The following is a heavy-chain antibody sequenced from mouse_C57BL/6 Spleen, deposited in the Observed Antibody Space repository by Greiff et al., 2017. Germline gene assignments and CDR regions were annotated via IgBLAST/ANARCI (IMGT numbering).Heavy chain of an antibody. V-gene: IGHV1-81*01. J-gene: IGHJ4*01. CDR3: ARANDGYLYAMDY. CDR2: IYPRSGNT. Sequence: QVHVKQSGAELARPGASVKLSCKASGYTFTSYGISWVKQRTGQGLEWIGEIYPRSGNTYYNEKFKGKATLTADKSSSTAYMELRSLTSEDSAVYFCARANDGYLYAMDYWGQGTSVTVSS. CDR1: GYTFTSYG. D-gene: IGHD2-3*01.